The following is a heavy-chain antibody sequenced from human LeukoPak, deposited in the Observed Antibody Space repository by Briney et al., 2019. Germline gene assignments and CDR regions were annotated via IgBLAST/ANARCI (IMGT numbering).Heavy chain of an antibody. Sequence: SETLPLTCTVSGGSISSYYWSWIRQPPGKGLEWIGYIYYSGSTNYNPSLKSRVTISVDTSKNQFSLKLSSVTAADTAVYYCARSGVSYDFWSGYFPPPDAFDIWGQGTMVTVSS. CDR3: ARSGVSYDFWSGYFPPPDAFDI. J-gene: IGHJ3*02. CDR2: IYYSGST. V-gene: IGHV4-59*01. D-gene: IGHD3-3*01. CDR1: GGSISSYY.